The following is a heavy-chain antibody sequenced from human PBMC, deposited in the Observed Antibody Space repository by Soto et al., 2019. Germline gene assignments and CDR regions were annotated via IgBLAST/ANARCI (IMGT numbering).Heavy chain of an antibody. CDR1: GGSVSSGSYY. CDR3: ARDRREQLVLGFDP. V-gene: IGHV4-61*01. CDR2: IYYSGST. D-gene: IGHD6-6*01. J-gene: IGHJ5*02. Sequence: SETLSLTCTVSGGSVSSGSYYWSWIRQPPGKGLEWIGYIYYSGSTNYNPSLKSRVTISVDTSKNQFSLKLSSVTAADTAVYYCARDRREQLVLGFDPWGQGTLVTVSS.